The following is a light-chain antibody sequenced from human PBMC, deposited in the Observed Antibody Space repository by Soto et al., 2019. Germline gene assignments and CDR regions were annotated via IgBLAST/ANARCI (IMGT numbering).Light chain of an antibody. Sequence: QSVLTKPPLVSTAPGQKVTISCSESRSNIGNNYVSWYQQLPGTAPKLLIYDNNKRPSGIPDRFSGSKYGPSATLGITGLHTGDEDYYYCGTRDSSLSAVEFGGGTKVTVL. J-gene: IGLJ2*01. V-gene: IGLV1-51*01. CDR3: GTRDSSLSAVE. CDR2: DNN. CDR1: RSNIGNNY.